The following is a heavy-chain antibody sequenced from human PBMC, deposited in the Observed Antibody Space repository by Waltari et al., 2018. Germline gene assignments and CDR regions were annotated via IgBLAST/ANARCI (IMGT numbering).Heavy chain of an antibody. V-gene: IGHV1-69*09. CDR1: GGTFSSYA. J-gene: IGHJ6*02. Sequence: QVQLVQSGAEVKKPGSSVKVSCKASGGTFSSYAIDWVRQAPGQGLEWVGRIIPILGKAKNGQNFQGKVTITADKSTSTAYMELSSLRSEDTAVYYCASYSNYYGMDVWGQGTTVTVSS. D-gene: IGHD4-4*01. CDR2: IIPILGKA. CDR3: ASYSNYYGMDV.